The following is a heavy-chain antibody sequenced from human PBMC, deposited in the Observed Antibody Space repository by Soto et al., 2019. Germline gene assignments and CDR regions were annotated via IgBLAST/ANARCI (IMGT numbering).Heavy chain of an antibody. CDR1: GYSFTTYW. D-gene: IGHD4-17*01. Sequence: PGESLKISCKGSGYSFTTYWITWVRQVPGEGLEWMGRIDPSDSYANYSPSFQGHVTMSADKSISTAYLQWSSLKASDTAMYYCARQSNYGGNSAHFDYWGQGTLVTVSS. CDR2: IDPSDSYA. V-gene: IGHV5-10-1*01. J-gene: IGHJ4*02. CDR3: ARQSNYGGNSAHFDY.